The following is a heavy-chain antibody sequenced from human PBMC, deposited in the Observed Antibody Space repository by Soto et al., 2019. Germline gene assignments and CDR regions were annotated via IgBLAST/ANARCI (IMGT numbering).Heavy chain of an antibody. D-gene: IGHD3-22*01. J-gene: IGHJ4*02. CDR3: ARGSYYYDSRGYYHY. CDR1: GGSISSGDYY. CDR2: IYYSGST. V-gene: IGHV4-30-4*01. Sequence: QVQLQESGPGLVKPSQTLSLTCTVSGGSISSGDYYWSWIRQPPGKGLEWIGYIYYSGSTYYNPSLKSRVTRSVDPSKNQCSLKLSSVTAADTAVYYCARGSYYYDSRGYYHYWGQGTLVTVSS.